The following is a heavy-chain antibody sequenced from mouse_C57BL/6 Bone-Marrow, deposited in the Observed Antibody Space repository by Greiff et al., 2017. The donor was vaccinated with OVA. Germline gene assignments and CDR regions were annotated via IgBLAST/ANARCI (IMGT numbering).Heavy chain of an antibody. D-gene: IGHD2-2*01. CDR1: GFNIKDYY. CDR2: IDPEAGET. V-gene: IGHV14-2*01. CDR3: ATIYYGYVWFAY. Sequence: EVQLQQSGAELVKPGASVKLSCTASGFNIKDYYMHWVKQRTEQGLEWIGRIDPEAGETKYAPKFQGKATITADTSSNTAYLQLSSLTSEDTAVYYCATIYYGYVWFAYWGQGTLVTVSA. J-gene: IGHJ3*01.